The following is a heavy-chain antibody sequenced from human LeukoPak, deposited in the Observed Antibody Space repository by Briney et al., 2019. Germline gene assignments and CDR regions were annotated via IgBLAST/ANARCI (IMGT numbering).Heavy chain of an antibody. CDR2: IKQDGSEK. V-gene: IGHV3-7*01. D-gene: IGHD2/OR15-2a*01. CDR1: GFTFSSYW. CDR3: ARGKTSQNIVTRKTYNWFDP. J-gene: IGHJ5*02. Sequence: GGSLRLSCAASGFTFSSYWMCWVRQAPGKGLEWVANIKQDGSEKYYVDSVKGRFTISRDNAKNSLYLQMNSLRAEDTAVYYCARGKTSQNIVTRKTYNWFDPWGQGTLVTVSS.